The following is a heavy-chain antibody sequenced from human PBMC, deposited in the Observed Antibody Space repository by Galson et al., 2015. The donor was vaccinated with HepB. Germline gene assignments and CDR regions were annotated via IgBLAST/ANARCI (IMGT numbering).Heavy chain of an antibody. CDR2: INPNSGGT. D-gene: IGHD1-26*01. V-gene: IGHV1-2*06. J-gene: IGHJ4*02. Sequence: SVKVSCKASGYTFTGYYMHWVRQAPGQGLEWMGRINPNSGGTNYAQKFQGRVTMTRDTSISTAYMELSRLRSDDTAVYYCARDVFRIHYIVGATSGYWGQGTLVTVSS. CDR1: GYTFTGYY. CDR3: ARDVFRIHYIVGATSGY.